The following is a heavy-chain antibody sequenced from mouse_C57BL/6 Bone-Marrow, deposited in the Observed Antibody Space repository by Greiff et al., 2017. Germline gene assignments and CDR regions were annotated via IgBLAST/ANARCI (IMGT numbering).Heavy chain of an antibody. CDR3: TRRGPTVVAVDC. V-gene: IGHV1-15*01. CDR1: GYTFTDYE. Sequence: VQLQESGAELVRPGASVTLSCKASGYTFTDYEMYWVKQTPVHGLEWIGAIDSETGGTAYNQKFKGKAILTADKSSSTAYMELRSLTSEDSAVYYCTRRGPTVVAVDCWGRGTTLTVAS. CDR2: IDSETGGT. D-gene: IGHD1-1*01. J-gene: IGHJ2*01.